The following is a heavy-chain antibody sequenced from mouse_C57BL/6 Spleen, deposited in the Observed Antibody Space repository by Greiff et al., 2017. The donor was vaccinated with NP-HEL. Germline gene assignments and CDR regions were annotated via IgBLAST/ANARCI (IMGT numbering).Heavy chain of an antibody. CDR3: ARGLRYAMDY. CDR1: GYTFTSYW. Sequence: VKLVESGAELVKPGASVKLSCKASGYTFTSYWMQWVKQRPGQGLEWIGEIDPSDSYTNYNQKFKGKATLTVDTSSSTAYMQLSSLTSEDSAVYYCARGLRYAMDYWGQGTSVTVSS. D-gene: IGHD1-1*01. CDR2: IDPSDSYT. V-gene: IGHV1-50*01. J-gene: IGHJ4*01.